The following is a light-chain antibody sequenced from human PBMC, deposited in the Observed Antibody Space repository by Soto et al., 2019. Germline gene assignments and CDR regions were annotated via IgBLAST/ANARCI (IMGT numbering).Light chain of an antibody. CDR3: MQALQAPLT. Sequence: DVVMTQSPLSLPVTPGEPASISCRSSQSLLHSDGYNYLDWFLQRPGQSQQVLIYLGSNRAAGVPDRFSGSGSGTDFTLKISRVEAEDVGIYYCMQALQAPLTFGGGTKVDIK. CDR1: QSLLHSDGYNY. CDR2: LGS. J-gene: IGKJ4*01. V-gene: IGKV2-28*01.